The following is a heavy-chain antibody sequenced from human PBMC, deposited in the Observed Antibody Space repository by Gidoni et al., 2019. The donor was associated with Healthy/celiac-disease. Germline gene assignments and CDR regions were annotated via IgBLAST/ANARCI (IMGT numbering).Heavy chain of an antibody. J-gene: IGHJ2*01. D-gene: IGHD3-22*01. Sequence: QVQLVESGGGLVKPGGSLRLSCAAPGFPFSDYYMSWIRQAPGKGLGWVSYIGSSSSYTEYADSGKGRFTISRDNAKNSLYLKMNSLRAEDTAVYYGARAWYYYDSSADVRVQFDLWGRGTLVTVSS. CDR1: GFPFSDYY. CDR3: ARAWYYYDSSADVRVQFDL. V-gene: IGHV3-11*06. CDR2: IGSSSSYT.